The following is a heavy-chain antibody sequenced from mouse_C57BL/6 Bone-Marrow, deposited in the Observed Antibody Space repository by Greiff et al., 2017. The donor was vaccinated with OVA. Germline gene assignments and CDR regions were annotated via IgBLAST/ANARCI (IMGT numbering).Heavy chain of an antibody. Sequence: EVKLVESGGGLVQPGDSLSLSCAASGFTFTNYYMSWVRQPPGKALEWLAFIRNKPNGSTTEYNASVKGRFTISRDNSKSILDLQMNALRAEDRATYYCARYKGRGAVDYFDYWGQGTALTGSS. D-gene: IGHD3-3*01. J-gene: IGHJ2*01. CDR2: IRNKPNGSTT. CDR1: GFTFTNYY. V-gene: IGHV7-3*01. CDR3: ARYKGRGAVDYFDY.